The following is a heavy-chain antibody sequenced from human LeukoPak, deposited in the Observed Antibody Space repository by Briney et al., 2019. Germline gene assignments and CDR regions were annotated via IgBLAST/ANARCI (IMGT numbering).Heavy chain of an antibody. CDR3: ARERYFDY. J-gene: IGHJ4*02. V-gene: IGHV3-23*01. CDR1: GFSFNTCA. Sequence: RGSLRLSCAASGFSFNTCAMSWVRQAPGKGLEWVSTISGGGRSTDYTDSVKGQFTISRDNSKNTLYLQMNSLRAEDTAVYYCARERYFDYWGQGTLVTVSS. CDR2: ISGGGRST.